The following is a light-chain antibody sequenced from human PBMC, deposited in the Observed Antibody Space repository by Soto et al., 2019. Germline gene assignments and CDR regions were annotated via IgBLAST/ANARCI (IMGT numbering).Light chain of an antibody. J-gene: IGKJ4*01. Sequence: EVVLTQSPGTLSLSPGERATLSCRASQSVNSKYLAWYQQKPGQAPRRLMYAISSRAAGIPDRFSGRGSGAAFSLTSNGLAPADLAVYYCHQSDNSPLACGGGTKVEV. V-gene: IGKV3-20*01. CDR2: AIS. CDR1: QSVNSKY. CDR3: HQSDNSPLA.